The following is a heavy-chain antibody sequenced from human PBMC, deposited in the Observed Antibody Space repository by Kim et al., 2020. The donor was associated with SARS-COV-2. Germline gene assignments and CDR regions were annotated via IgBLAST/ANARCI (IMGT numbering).Heavy chain of an antibody. CDR3: ARRGGLDV. V-gene: IGHV4-59*08. Sequence: SGKTNYNPSLKRRVTISIDKSKNQFSLKVSSVTAADTAVYYCARRGGLDVWGHGTTVTVSS. J-gene: IGHJ6*02. CDR2: SGKT.